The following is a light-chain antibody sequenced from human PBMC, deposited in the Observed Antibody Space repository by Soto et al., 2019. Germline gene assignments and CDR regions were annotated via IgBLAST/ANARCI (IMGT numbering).Light chain of an antibody. CDR1: QSVSSN. CDR2: GAS. CDR3: QQYNNWPRT. V-gene: IGKV3-15*01. Sequence: EIVMTQSPATLSVSPGERATLSCRARQSVSSNLAWYQQKPGQAPRLLIYGASTRATGIPARFSGSGSGTEFTLTISSLQSEDFADYYCQQYNNWPRTFGQGTKVEIK. J-gene: IGKJ1*01.